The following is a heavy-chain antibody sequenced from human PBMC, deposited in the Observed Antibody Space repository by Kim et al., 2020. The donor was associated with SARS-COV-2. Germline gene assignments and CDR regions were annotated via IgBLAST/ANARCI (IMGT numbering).Heavy chain of an antibody. Sequence: GGSLRLSCEASGFTFSSYAMHWVRQAPGKGLEWVAVISYDGSNKYYVDSVKGRFTISRDYSKNTLYLQMNSLRAEDTAVYDCSREYWHALGGHFDYWGQG. J-gene: IGHJ4*02. V-gene: IGHV3-30*04. CDR2: ISYDGSNK. CDR3: SREYWHALGGHFDY. CDR1: GFTFSSYA. D-gene: IGHD2-8*02.